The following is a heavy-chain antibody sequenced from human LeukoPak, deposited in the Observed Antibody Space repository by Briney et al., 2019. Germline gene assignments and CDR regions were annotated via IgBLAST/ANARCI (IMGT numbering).Heavy chain of an antibody. CDR3: ARGYGDYVWYFDL. V-gene: IGHV1-3*01. CDR2: INAGNGNT. J-gene: IGHJ2*01. D-gene: IGHD4-17*01. Sequence: ASVNVSCKASGYTFTSYAMHWVRQAPGQRLEGMGWINAGNGNTKYSQKFQGRVTITRDTSASTAYMELSSLRSEDTAVYYCARGYGDYVWYFDLWGRGTLVTVSS. CDR1: GYTFTSYA.